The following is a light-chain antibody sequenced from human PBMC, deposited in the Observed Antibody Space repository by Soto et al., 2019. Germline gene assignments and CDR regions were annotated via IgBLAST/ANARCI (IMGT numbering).Light chain of an antibody. V-gene: IGKV1-8*01. CDR3: QQYYSYPHT. J-gene: IGKJ2*01. CDR2: AAS. CDR1: QGISSY. Sequence: AIRMTQSPSSFSASTGDRVTITCRASQGISSYLAWYQQKPGKAPKLLIYAASTLQSGLPSRFSGSGSGTDFTLTISCLQSEDFATYYCQQYYSYPHTFGQGTKLEIK.